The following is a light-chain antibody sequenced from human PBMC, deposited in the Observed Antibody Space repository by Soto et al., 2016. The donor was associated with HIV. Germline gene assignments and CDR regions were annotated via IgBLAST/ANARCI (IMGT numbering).Light chain of an antibody. CDR1: QSISSY. V-gene: IGKV1-39*01. CDR3: QQTYSTLRT. J-gene: IGKJ1*01. CDR2: AAS. Sequence: DIQMTQSPSSLSASVGDRVTITCRASQSISSYLNWYQQKPGKAPKLLIYAASSLQSGVPSRFSGSRFGTDFTLTISSLQPEDFATYYCQQTYSTLRTFGQGTKVEIK.